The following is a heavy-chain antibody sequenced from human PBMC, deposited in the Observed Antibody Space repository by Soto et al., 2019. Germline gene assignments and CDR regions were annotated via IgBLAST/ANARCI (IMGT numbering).Heavy chain of an antibody. Sequence: ASETLSLTCTVSGGSISSGGYYWSWIRQHPGKGLEGIGYIYYSGSTYYNPSLKSRVTISVDTSKNQFSLKLSSVTAADTAVYYCARVGYDSPTAYFDYWGQGTLVTVS. CDR1: GGSISSGGYY. V-gene: IGHV4-31*03. CDR2: IYYSGST. CDR3: ARVGYDSPTAYFDY. J-gene: IGHJ4*02. D-gene: IGHD3-22*01.